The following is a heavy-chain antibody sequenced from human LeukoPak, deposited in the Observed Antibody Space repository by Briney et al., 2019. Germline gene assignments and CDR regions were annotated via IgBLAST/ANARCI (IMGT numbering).Heavy chain of an antibody. V-gene: IGHV3-30*18. CDR1: GFTFSSYG. J-gene: IGHJ4*02. CDR2: ISYDGSNK. Sequence: PGRSLRLSCAASGFTFSSYGMHWVRQASGKGLEWVAVISYDGSNKYYADSVKGRFTISRDNSKNTLYLQMNSLRAEDTAVYYCAKNLPPYYYGSGSLDYWGQGTLVTVSS. CDR3: AKNLPPYYYGSGSLDY. D-gene: IGHD3-10*01.